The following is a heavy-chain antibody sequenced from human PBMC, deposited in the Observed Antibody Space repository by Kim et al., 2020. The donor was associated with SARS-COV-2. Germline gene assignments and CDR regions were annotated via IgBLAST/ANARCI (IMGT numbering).Heavy chain of an antibody. V-gene: IGHV1-24*01. Sequence: ASVKVSCKVSRYTLTEFSMHWVRQTPEKGLQWMGRFDPRDGETINAQNFQGRVTMTEDTSTNTAYMELSGLRSEDTAVYYCATDPPYYGSPGFWGQGTLVTVSS. CDR2: FDPRDGET. CDR1: RYTLTEFS. J-gene: IGHJ4*02. D-gene: IGHD3-10*01. CDR3: ATDPPYYGSPGF.